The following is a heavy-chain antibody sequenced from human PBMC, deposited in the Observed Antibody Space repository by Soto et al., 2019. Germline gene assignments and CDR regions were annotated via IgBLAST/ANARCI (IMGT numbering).Heavy chain of an antibody. CDR2: IYYSGST. Sequence: SETLSLTCTVSGGSISSGGYYWSWIRQHPGKGLEWIGYIYYSGSTYYNPSLKSRVTISVDTSKNQFSLKLSSVTAADTAVYYCARELRPRGGGRNNWFDPWGQGTLVTVSS. CDR3: ARELRPRGGGRNNWFDP. V-gene: IGHV4-31*03. D-gene: IGHD2-15*01. J-gene: IGHJ5*02. CDR1: GGSISSGGYY.